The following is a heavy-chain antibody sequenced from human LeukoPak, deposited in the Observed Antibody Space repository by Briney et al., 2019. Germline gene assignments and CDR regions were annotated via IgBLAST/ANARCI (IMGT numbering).Heavy chain of an antibody. V-gene: IGHV1-18*01. CDR1: GYTFTSYG. D-gene: IGHD3-10*01. CDR2: ISAYNGDT. Sequence: ASVKVSCKASGYTFTSYGISWVRQAPGQGLEWMGWISAYNGDTNYAQKLQGRVTMTTDTSTSTAYMELRSLRSDDTAVYYCARDHTHIMVRGAAYSWFDPWGQGTLVTVSS. J-gene: IGHJ5*02. CDR3: ARDHTHIMVRGAAYSWFDP.